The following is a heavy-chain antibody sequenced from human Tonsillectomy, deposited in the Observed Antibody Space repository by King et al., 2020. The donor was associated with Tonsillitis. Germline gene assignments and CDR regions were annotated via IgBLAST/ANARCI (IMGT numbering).Heavy chain of an antibody. CDR1: GGSISSGGYS. V-gene: IGHV4-30-2*01. D-gene: IGHD4-17*01. Sequence: LQLQESGSGLVKPAQTLSLTCAVSGGSISSGGYSWSWIRQPPGQSLEWIGYIYHSGSTYYNPSLKSRVTISVDRSKNQFSLKLSSVTAADTAMYYCARSYDYEDYNWFDAWGQGTLVTVSS. CDR3: ARSYDYEDYNWFDA. J-gene: IGHJ5*02. CDR2: IYHSGST.